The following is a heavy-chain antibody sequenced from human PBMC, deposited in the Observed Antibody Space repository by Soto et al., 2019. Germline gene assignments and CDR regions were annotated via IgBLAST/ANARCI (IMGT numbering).Heavy chain of an antibody. CDR2: ISSGGTNI. Sequence: GGSLRLACAASGFAFNSYEMNWVRQAPGKGLEWVSYISSGGTNIYHADSVRGRFTISRDSARNSVDLQMNSLKAEDTAVYYCARDRWVSYSGYDWHFDFWGQGTLVTVSS. CDR3: ARDRWVSYSGYDWHFDF. D-gene: IGHD5-12*01. V-gene: IGHV3-48*03. J-gene: IGHJ4*02. CDR1: GFAFNSYE.